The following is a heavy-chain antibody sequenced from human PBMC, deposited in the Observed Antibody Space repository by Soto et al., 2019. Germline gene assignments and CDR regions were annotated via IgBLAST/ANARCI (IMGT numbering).Heavy chain of an antibody. Sequence: GASVKVSCKASGYTFTGYYMHWVRQAPGQGLEWMGWINPNSGGTNYAQKFQGWVTMTRDTSISTAYMELSRLRSDDTAVYYCARDSGFGELPYYYYMDVWGKGTTVTVSS. J-gene: IGHJ6*03. CDR1: GYTFTGYY. CDR2: INPNSGGT. D-gene: IGHD3-10*01. CDR3: ARDSGFGELPYYYYMDV. V-gene: IGHV1-2*04.